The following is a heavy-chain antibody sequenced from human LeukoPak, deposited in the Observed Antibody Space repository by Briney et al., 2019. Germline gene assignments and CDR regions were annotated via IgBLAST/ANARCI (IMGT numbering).Heavy chain of an antibody. J-gene: IGHJ4*02. D-gene: IGHD4-23*01. CDR3: ARATSFYGGNFYFDY. CDR2: IYYSGST. Sequence: SETLSLTCTVFGGSISSGGYYWSWIRQHPGKGLEWIGYIYYSGSTYYNPSLKSRVTISVDTSKNQFSLKLSSVTAADTAAYYCARATSFYGGNFYFDYWGQGTLVTVSS. CDR1: GGSISSGGYY. V-gene: IGHV4-31*03.